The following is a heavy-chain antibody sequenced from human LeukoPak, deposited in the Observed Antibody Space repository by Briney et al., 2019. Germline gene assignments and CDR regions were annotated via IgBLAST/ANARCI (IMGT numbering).Heavy chain of an antibody. CDR3: ARGSSSSGGTDYYYGMDV. Sequence: SVKVSCKASGGTFISYAISWVRQAPGQGLEWMGGIIPIFGTANYAQKFQGRVTITADESTSTAYMGLSSLRSEDTAVYYCARGSSSSGGTDYYYGMDVWGQGTTVTVSS. V-gene: IGHV1-69*13. J-gene: IGHJ6*02. CDR2: IIPIFGTA. D-gene: IGHD6-13*01. CDR1: GGTFISYA.